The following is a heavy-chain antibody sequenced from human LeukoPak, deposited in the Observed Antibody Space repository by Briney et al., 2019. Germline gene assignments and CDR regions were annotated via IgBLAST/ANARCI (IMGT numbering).Heavy chain of an antibody. CDR3: AREPMIRGITHFDY. J-gene: IGHJ4*02. V-gene: IGHV4-61*02. CDR1: GGSISSGTYY. CDR2: IYTSGTT. D-gene: IGHD3-10*01. Sequence: SETLSLTCTVSGGSISSGTYYWSWIRQPAGKGLEWIVRIYTSGTTNYNPSLKSRVTISVDTSKNQFSLELTSVTAADTAMYYCAREPMIRGITHFDYWGQGTLVTVSS.